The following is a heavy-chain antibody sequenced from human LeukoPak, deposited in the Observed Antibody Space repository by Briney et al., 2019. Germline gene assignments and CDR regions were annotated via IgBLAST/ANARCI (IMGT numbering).Heavy chain of an antibody. Sequence: SGGSLRLSCAASGFTVSSNYMSWVRQAPGKGLEWVSVIYSGGSTYYADSVKGRFTISRDNSKNTLYLQMNSLRAEDTAVYYCARSYYYDSSGYYPYWYFDLWGRGTLVTVSS. CDR1: GFTVSSNY. J-gene: IGHJ2*01. V-gene: IGHV3-53*01. CDR3: ARSYYYDSSGYYPYWYFDL. D-gene: IGHD3-22*01. CDR2: IYSGGST.